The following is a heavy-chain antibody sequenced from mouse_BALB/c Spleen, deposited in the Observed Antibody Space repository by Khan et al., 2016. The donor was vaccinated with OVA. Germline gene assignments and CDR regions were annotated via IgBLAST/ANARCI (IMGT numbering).Heavy chain of an antibody. D-gene: IGHD4-1*01. CDR3: ASELRRYYAMDY. CDR2: ISNSGSP. V-gene: IGHV3-2*02. Sequence: EVKLLESGPGLVKPSQSLSLTCTVTGYSITRDYAWNWIRQFPGNKLEWMAYISNSGSPSYNPSLKSRISITRDTSKNQFFLQLNSVTAEDTASYYCASELRRYYAMDYWGQGTSVTVSS. J-gene: IGHJ4*01. CDR1: GYSITRDYA.